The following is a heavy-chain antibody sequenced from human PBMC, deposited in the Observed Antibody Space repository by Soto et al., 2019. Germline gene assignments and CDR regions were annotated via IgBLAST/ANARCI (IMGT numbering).Heavy chain of an antibody. D-gene: IGHD3-10*01. CDR2: IIPNIGAT. J-gene: IGHJ3*02. CDR3: ARSFLVRGVIIEYAFDI. V-gene: IGHV1-69*13. Sequence: SVKVSCKASGYTFTGYSMHWVRQAPGQGLEWMRGIIPNIGATNYAQKFQGRVTITADESTSTAYMELSSLRSEDTAVYYCARSFLVRGVIIEYAFDIWGQGTMVTVS. CDR1: GYTFTGYS.